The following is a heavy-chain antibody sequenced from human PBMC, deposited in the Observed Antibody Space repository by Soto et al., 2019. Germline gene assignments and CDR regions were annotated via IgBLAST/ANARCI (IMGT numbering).Heavy chain of an antibody. Sequence: GASVKVSCKASGYTFTSYGISWVRQAPGQGLEWMGWISAYNGNTNYAQKLQGRVTMTTDTSTSTAYMELRSLRSDDTAVYYCARLLVGLGAYYYGMDVWGQGTTVTVSS. CDR3: ARLLVGLGAYYYGMDV. J-gene: IGHJ6*02. V-gene: IGHV1-18*01. D-gene: IGHD1-26*01. CDR1: GYTFTSYG. CDR2: ISAYNGNT.